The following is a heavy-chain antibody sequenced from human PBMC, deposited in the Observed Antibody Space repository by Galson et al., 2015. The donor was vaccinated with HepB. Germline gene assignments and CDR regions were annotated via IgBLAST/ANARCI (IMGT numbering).Heavy chain of an antibody. Sequence: SETLSLTCTVSGGSISSSRYYWGWIRQPPGKGLEWIGSIYYSGDTYYNPSLKSRVTISVDTSKNQFSLKLSSVTAADTAVYYCARDTVTPTSFDYWGQGTLVTVSS. D-gene: IGHD4-17*01. CDR2: IYYSGDT. CDR3: ARDTVTPTSFDY. J-gene: IGHJ4*02. V-gene: IGHV4-39*02. CDR1: GGSISSSRYY.